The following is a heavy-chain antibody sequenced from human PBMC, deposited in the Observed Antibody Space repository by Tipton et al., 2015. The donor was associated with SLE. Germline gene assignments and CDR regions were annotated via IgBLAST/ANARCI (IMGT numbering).Heavy chain of an antibody. CDR3: VKTDREYCTTTTCYGGGKY. D-gene: IGHD2/OR15-2a*01. J-gene: IGHJ4*02. Sequence: GLVKPSGTLSLTCAVSGDSFTENNWWSWVRQPPGKRLEWIGEIYHSVITNYNPSLKSRVTISVDKSKNQFFLNLNSVTAADTAVYYCVKTDREYCTTTTCYGGGKYWGQGTLVTVSS. V-gene: IGHV4-4*02. CDR1: GDSFTENNW. CDR2: IYHSVIT.